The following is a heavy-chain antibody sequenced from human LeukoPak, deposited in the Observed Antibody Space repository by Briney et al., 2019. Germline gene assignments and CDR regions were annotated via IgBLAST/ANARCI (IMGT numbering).Heavy chain of an antibody. J-gene: IGHJ6*02. CDR1: GYTFTSYG. D-gene: IGHD2-2*01. CDR3: ARAIVVVPAAISRHYYYGMDV. Sequence: ASVKVSCKASGYTFTSYGISWVRQAPGQGLEWMGWISAYNGNTNYAQKLQGRVTMTTDTSTSTAYMELRSLRSDDTAVYYCARAIVVVPAAISRHYYYGMDVWGQGTTVTVSS. CDR2: ISAYNGNT. V-gene: IGHV1-18*01.